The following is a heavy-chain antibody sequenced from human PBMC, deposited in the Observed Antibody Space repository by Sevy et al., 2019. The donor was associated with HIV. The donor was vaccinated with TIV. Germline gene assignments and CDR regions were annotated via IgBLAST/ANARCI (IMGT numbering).Heavy chain of an antibody. CDR3: ARSTMDPSTQIHLYYFDS. J-gene: IGHJ4*02. D-gene: IGHD1-1*01. CDR1: GFNFSTYA. Sequence: GGSLRLSCAASGFNFSTYALLWGRQAPGKGLEWVALFSFDGTNKYYADSVQGRFTISRDNAKSILYLQMNSLRAEDTAVYYCARSTMDPSTQIHLYYFDSWGQGPRSPSPQ. CDR2: FSFDGTNK. V-gene: IGHV3-30*04.